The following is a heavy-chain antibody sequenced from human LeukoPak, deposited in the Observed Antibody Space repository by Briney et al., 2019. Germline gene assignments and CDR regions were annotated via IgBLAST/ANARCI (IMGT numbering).Heavy chain of an antibody. D-gene: IGHD3-10*01. CDR2: ISSGGAGT. CDR1: VFTFSNSA. CDR3: AKSGGSGTYPNWFDS. V-gene: IGHV3-23*01. J-gene: IGHJ5*01. Sequence: GGSLRLSCAASVFTFSNSAMNWVRQAPGKGLEWVSAISSGGAGTYYADSVKGRFSISRDNSKNTLYLQMNSLRAEDTAVYYCAKSGGSGTYPNWFDSWGQGTLVTVSS.